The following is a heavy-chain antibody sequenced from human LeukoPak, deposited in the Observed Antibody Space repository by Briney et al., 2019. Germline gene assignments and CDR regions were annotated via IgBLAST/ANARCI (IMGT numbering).Heavy chain of an antibody. J-gene: IGHJ4*02. Sequence: GGSLRLSCAASGFTFSSYSMNWVRQAPGKGLEWVSSISSSSSYIYHADSVKGRFTISRDNAKNSLYLQMNSLRAEDTAVYYCARGIAAAGRGDYWGQGTLVTVSS. CDR2: ISSSSSYI. CDR3: ARGIAAAGRGDY. CDR1: GFTFSSYS. V-gene: IGHV3-21*01. D-gene: IGHD6-13*01.